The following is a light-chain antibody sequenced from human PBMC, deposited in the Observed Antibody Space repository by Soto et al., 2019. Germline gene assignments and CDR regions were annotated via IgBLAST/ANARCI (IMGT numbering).Light chain of an antibody. CDR2: AVS. V-gene: IGLV2-14*01. J-gene: IGLJ2*01. CDR1: SSDVGGYNH. CDR3: GSYTSLSTVV. Sequence: QSALTQPASVSGSPGQSITISCTGTSSDVGGYNHVSWYQHSPGKAPKLILFAVSDRPSGVSHRFSGSKSGNTASLTISGLQAEDEADYYCGSYTSLSTVVLGGGTKLTVL.